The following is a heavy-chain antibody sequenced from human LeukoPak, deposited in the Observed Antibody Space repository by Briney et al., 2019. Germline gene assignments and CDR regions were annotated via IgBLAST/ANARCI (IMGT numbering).Heavy chain of an antibody. CDR3: AKDVMYYYDSSGYPEDDAFDI. Sequence: GGSLRLSCAASGFTFSSYAMSWVRQAPGKGLEWVSAISGSGGSTYYADSVKGRFNISRDNSKNTLYLQMNSLRAEDTAVYYCAKDVMYYYDSSGYPEDDAFDIWGQGTIVTVSS. CDR1: GFTFSSYA. D-gene: IGHD3-22*01. CDR2: ISGSGGST. J-gene: IGHJ3*02. V-gene: IGHV3-23*01.